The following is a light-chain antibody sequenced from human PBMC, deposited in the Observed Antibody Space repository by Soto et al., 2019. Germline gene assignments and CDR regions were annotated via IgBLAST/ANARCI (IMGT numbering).Light chain of an antibody. CDR1: DTVPTSY. V-gene: IGKV3-20*01. CDR3: QQYGSSRT. Sequence: EIVLTQSPGTLSLSPGERASLSCRASDTVPTSYLALYQQKPGQAPRVLIYGASARATGLPDRFSGSGCGKDFTITISRLEPEDFAVYYYQQYGSSRTFGQGTKVDIK. CDR2: GAS. J-gene: IGKJ1*01.